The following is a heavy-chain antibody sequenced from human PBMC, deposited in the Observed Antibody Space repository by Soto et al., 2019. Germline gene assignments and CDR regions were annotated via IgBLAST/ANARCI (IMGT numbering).Heavy chain of an antibody. CDR2: IIPIFGTV. D-gene: IGHD1-26*01. CDR1: GGSLRTYT. CDR3: TRDRGGTRLYYAMGV. Sequence: GASVKVSCKASGGSLRTYTTSWVRQAPGQGLEWVGGIIPIFGTVNYAQKLRDRVTITADESTSTAYMELTNLRSEDTAVYYCTRDRGGTRLYYAMGVWGQGTTVTVSS. J-gene: IGHJ6*02. V-gene: IGHV1-69*13.